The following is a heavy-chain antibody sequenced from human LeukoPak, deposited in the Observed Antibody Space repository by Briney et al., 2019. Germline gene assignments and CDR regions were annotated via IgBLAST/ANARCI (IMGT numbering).Heavy chain of an antibody. CDR2: INGRGGST. V-gene: IGHV3-23*01. CDR3: AKDSVVDYYDSSGYYYAPGY. Sequence: GGSLRLSCAASGFTFSNYAMSWVRQAPGKGLEWVSSINGRGGSTYCADSVKGRFTISRDNSKNTLYLQMNSLRAEDTAVYYCAKDSVVDYYDSSGYYYAPGYWGQGTLVTVSS. J-gene: IGHJ4*02. CDR1: GFTFSNYA. D-gene: IGHD3-22*01.